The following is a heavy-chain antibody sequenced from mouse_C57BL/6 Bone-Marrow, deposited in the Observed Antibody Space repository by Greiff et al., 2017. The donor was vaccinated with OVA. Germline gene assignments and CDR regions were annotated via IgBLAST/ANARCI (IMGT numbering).Heavy chain of an antibody. CDR1: GFTFSDYG. D-gene: IGHD2-2*01. CDR3: ASKDYGYPWFAY. J-gene: IGHJ3*01. Sequence: VQRVESGGGLVKPGGSLKLSCAASGFTFSDYGMHWVRQASEKGLEWVAYISSGSSTIYYADTVKGRFTISRDNAKNTLFLQMTSLRSEDTAMYYCASKDYGYPWFAYWGQGTLVTVSA. CDR2: ISSGSSTI. V-gene: IGHV5-17*01.